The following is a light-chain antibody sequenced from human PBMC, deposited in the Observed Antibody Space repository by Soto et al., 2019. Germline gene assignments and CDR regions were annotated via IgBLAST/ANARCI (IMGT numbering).Light chain of an antibody. CDR1: SSDVGSYNL. J-gene: IGLJ1*01. CDR2: EVS. Sequence: QSVLTQPASVSGSPGQSITISCTGTSSDVGSYNLVSWYQQHPGKAPKLIIYEVSKRPSGVPDRFSGYKSGNTASLTVSGLQAEDEADYYCCSYAGSNTFAFGTGTKLTVL. CDR3: CSYAGSNTFA. V-gene: IGLV2-23*02.